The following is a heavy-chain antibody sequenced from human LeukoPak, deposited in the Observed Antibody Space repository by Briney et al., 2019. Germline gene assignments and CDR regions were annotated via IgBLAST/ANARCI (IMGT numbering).Heavy chain of an antibody. CDR1: GGSISSYY. Sequence: SETLSLTCTVSGGSISSYYWSWIRQPPGKGLEWIGYIYYSGSTNYNPSLKSRVTISVDTSKNQFSLKLSSVTAADTAVYYCARGYPRYCSGGSCYPIFDYWGQGTLVTVSS. CDR2: IYYSGST. D-gene: IGHD2-15*01. CDR3: ARGYPRYCSGGSCYPIFDY. V-gene: IGHV4-59*12. J-gene: IGHJ4*02.